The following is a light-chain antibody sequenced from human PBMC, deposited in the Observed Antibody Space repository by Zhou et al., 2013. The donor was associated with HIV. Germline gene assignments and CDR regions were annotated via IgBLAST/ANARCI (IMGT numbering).Light chain of an antibody. V-gene: IGKV1-33*01. J-gene: IGKJ5*01. CDR3: QQFENFPLT. CDR1: RDISDF. CDR2: DAS. Sequence: DIQMTQSPSSLSAAVGDRVTITCQASRDISDFLNWYQQKPGEAPKLLIHDASRLETGVPSRFSGSGSGTDFTLTVSTLQPEDIATYYCQQFENFPLTFGQGTRLEI.